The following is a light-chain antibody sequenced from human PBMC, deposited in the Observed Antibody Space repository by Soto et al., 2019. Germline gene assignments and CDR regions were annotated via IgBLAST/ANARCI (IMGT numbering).Light chain of an antibody. Sequence: DIQMTQSPSTLSASVGDRVTITCRASQSISSWLAWYQQKPGKAPNLLIYDASNLESGVPSRFSGSGSGTEFSLTISSLQPEDFATYYCLQHNTYPRTFGQGTKVDIK. CDR2: DAS. CDR3: LQHNTYPRT. CDR1: QSISSW. V-gene: IGKV1-5*01. J-gene: IGKJ1*01.